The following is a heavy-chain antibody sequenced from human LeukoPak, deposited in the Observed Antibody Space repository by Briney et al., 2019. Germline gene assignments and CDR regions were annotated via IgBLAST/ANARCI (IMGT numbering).Heavy chain of an antibody. CDR3: AGGGSGRYCSGGSCSVFNY. J-gene: IGHJ4*02. CDR2: ISPDGTTT. V-gene: IGHV3-74*01. CDR1: GFTFSAYA. Sequence: GGSLRLSCEASGFTFSAYAMTWVRQAPGKGLVWVSRISPDGTTTTYADSAKGRFTTFRDNAKNTLYLQMNSLRAEDTALYYCAGGGSGRYCSGGSCSVFNYWGQGTLVTVSS. D-gene: IGHD2-15*01.